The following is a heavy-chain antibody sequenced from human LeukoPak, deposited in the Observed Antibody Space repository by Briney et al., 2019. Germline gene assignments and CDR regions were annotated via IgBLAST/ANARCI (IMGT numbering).Heavy chain of an antibody. CDR2: ISYDGSNK. V-gene: IGHV3-30-3*01. CDR1: GFTFSGYP. Sequence: GGSLRLSCAASGFTFSGYPIHWVRQAPGKGLEWVAVISYDGSNKYYADSVKGRFTISRDNSKNTLYLQMNSLRAEDTAVYYCAREAVAGRSVFDYWGQGTLVTVSS. CDR3: AREAVAGRSVFDY. J-gene: IGHJ4*02. D-gene: IGHD6-19*01.